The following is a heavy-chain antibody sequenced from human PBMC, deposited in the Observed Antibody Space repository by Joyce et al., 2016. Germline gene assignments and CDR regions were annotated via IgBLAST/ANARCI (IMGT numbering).Heavy chain of an antibody. CDR3: AKVGWGFYASSDYHETPFDF. Sequence: EVQLLESGGGLAQPGGSLRLSCAASGFNFDSYAMSWVRQAPGKGLEWVSGISGRGDSTYYADSEKGRFTISRDNSKNTVHLQMNSLRAEDTALYYCAKVGWGFYASSDYHETPFDFWGQGSLVAVSS. J-gene: IGHJ4*02. CDR2: ISGRGDST. D-gene: IGHD3-22*01. CDR1: GFNFDSYA. V-gene: IGHV3-23*01.